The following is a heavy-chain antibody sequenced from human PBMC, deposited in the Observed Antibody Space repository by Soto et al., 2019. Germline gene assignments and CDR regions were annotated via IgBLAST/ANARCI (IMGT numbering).Heavy chain of an antibody. CDR3: ARIAVVPSALDP. CDR2: INHAGNT. J-gene: IGHJ5*02. V-gene: IGHV4-34*02. D-gene: IGHD2-2*01. CDR1: GRSFSGYY. Sequence: QVQPQQWGAGLLKPSETLSLTCAVSGRSFSGYYWSWIRQPPGKGSEWIGQINHAGNTHYNPSLASRVTMSVDTSKNHFSLRLSSVTAADTALYYSARIAVVPSALDPWGQGTLVTVSS.